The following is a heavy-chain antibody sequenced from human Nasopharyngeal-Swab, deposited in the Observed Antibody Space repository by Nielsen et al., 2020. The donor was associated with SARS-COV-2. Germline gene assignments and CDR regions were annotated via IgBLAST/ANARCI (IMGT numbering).Heavy chain of an antibody. J-gene: IGHJ4*02. CDR2: IYYSGST. Sequence: SETLSLTCTVSGGSISSYYWSWIRQPPGKGLEWIGYIYYSGSTNYNPSLKSRVTISVDTSKNQFSLKLSSVTAADTAVYYCARGYKVPRFDYWGQGTLVTVSS. D-gene: IGHD5-24*01. V-gene: IGHV4-59*13. CDR3: ARGYKVPRFDY. CDR1: GGSISSYY.